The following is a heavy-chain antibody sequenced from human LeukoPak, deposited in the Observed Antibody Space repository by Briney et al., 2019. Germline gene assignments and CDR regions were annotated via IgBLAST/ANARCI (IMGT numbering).Heavy chain of an antibody. V-gene: IGHV4-61*03. D-gene: IGHD2-2*02. J-gene: IGHJ5*02. CDR3: ARGPLYTESFARTWFDA. Sequence: SETLSLTCTVSGGSVSSGSYYWSWIRQPPGKGPEWIGYIYYSGSTNYNPSLKGRVTIAIDTSTSHFSLKLRSVTAADTAIYFCARGPLYTESFARTWFDAWGRGSVVTVSS. CDR2: IYYSGST. CDR1: GGSVSSGSYY.